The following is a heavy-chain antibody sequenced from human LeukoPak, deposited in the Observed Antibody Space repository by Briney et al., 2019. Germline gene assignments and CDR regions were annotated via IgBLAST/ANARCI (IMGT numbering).Heavy chain of an antibody. V-gene: IGHV3-53*01. D-gene: IGHD3-22*01. CDR3: ARGIVVHTGNYFDY. J-gene: IGHJ4*02. CDR1: GFTFSSYA. Sequence: PGGSLRLSCAASGFTFSSYAMSWVRQAPGKGLEWVSVIYSGGSTYYADSVKGRFTISRDNSKNTLYLQMNSLRAEDTAVYYCARGIVVHTGNYFDYWGQGTLVTVSS. CDR2: IYSGGST.